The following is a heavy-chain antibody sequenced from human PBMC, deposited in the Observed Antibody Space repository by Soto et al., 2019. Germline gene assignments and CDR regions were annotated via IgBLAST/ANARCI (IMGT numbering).Heavy chain of an antibody. V-gene: IGHV3-66*01. Sequence: EVQLVESGGGLVQPGGSLSLSCAVSGFTVGNNYMSWVRQAPGKGLEWVSLIYSGGTTGYADSVKGRFTISRDSSRNTVYLQMNSVNADDTAVYYCSRRAYPSDYWGQGTLVTVSS. CDR3: SRRAYPSDY. J-gene: IGHJ4*02. CDR1: GFTVGNNY. CDR2: IYSGGTT. D-gene: IGHD2-2*01.